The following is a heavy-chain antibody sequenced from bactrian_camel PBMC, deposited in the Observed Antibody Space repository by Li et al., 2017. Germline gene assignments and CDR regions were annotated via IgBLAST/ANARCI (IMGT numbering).Heavy chain of an antibody. CDR3: TTGGVISDIELEPFGY. V-gene: IGHV3-1*01. D-gene: IGHD4*01. CDR1: GFTFDDYA. CDR2: ISWRGDHT. J-gene: IGHJ6*01. Sequence: DVQLVESGGGSVQSGGSLRLSCAASGFTFDDYAMSWVRQASGKGPEWVSAISWRGDHTTYADSVKGRFTISRDNAKKSLYLQMNSLQPDDTAMYYCTTGGVISDIELEPFGYWGRGTQVTVS.